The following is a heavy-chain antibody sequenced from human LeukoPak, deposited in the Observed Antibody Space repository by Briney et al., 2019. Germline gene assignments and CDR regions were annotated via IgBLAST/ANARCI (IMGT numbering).Heavy chain of an antibody. CDR1: GYTFTGYY. CDR2: INPNSGGT. V-gene: IGHV1-2*02. Sequence: ASVKVSCKASGYTFTGYYMHWVRQAPGQGLEWMGWINPNSGGTNYAQKFQGRVTMTRDTSISTAYMELSRLRSDDTAVYYCPRARYCSSTSCYPGDVWGQGTMVTVSS. CDR3: PRARYCSSTSCYPGDV. J-gene: IGHJ3*01. D-gene: IGHD2-2*01.